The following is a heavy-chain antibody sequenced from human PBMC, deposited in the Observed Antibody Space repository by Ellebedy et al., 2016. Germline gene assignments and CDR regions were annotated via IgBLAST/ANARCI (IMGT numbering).Heavy chain of an antibody. Sequence: GSLRLSXAVDGGSFSAYYWSWIRQPPGKGLEWIGEINHSGYTNYNPSLKSRVTISVDTSKSQFSLKLSSVAAADTAVYYCASAKGDVWGKGTTVTVSS. J-gene: IGHJ6*04. CDR3: ASAKGDV. CDR2: INHSGYT. V-gene: IGHV4-34*01. CDR1: GGSFSAYY.